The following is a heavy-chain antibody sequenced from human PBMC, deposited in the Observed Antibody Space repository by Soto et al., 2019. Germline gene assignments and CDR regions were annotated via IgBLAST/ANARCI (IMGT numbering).Heavy chain of an antibody. Sequence: SETLSLTCTVSGGSISSYYWSWIRQPPGKGLEWIGYIYYSGSTNYNPSLKSRVTISVDTSKNQFSLKLSSVTAADTAVYYCARVRSGAYDFWSGYYYYYGMDVWGQGTTVTVSS. CDR1: GGSISSYY. J-gene: IGHJ6*02. CDR3: ARVRSGAYDFWSGYYYYYGMDV. D-gene: IGHD3-3*01. V-gene: IGHV4-59*01. CDR2: IYYSGST.